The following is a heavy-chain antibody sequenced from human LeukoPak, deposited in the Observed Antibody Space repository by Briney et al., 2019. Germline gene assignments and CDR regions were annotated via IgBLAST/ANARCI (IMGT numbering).Heavy chain of an antibody. CDR2: ISDNGNDK. V-gene: IGHV3-30*03. D-gene: IGHD2-15*01. J-gene: IGHJ6*02. CDR1: GFTFSNYG. Sequence: PGGSLRLSCAVSGFTFSNYGMHWVRQAPGKGLEWVAVISDNGNDKYYIDSVKGRFTISRDNSKNTLYLQMNSLRAEDTAVYYCARDRSDIVVVVAATRRMDVWSQGTTVTVSS. CDR3: ARDRSDIVVVVAATRRMDV.